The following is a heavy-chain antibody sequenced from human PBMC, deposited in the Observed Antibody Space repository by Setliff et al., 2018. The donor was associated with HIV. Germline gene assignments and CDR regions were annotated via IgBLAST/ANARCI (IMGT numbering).Heavy chain of an antibody. CDR2: INHSGST. CDR1: GGSFSGYY. D-gene: IGHD3-9*01. V-gene: IGHV4-34*01. J-gene: IGHJ6*03. Sequence: SETLSLTCAVYGGSFSGYYWSWIRQPPGKGLEWIGEINHSGSTNYNPSLKSRVTIPVDTCKNQFSLKLSSVTASDTAVYYCARHASYYDILPGSTPGYYMDFWGKGTTVTVSS. CDR3: ARHASYYDILPGSTPGYYMDF.